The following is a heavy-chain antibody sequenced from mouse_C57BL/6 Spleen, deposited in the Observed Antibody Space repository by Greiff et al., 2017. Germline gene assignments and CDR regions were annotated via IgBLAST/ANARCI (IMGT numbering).Heavy chain of an antibody. CDR3: ARGGYDCGRWCFDV. V-gene: IGHV1-69*01. CDR1: GYTFTSYW. D-gene: IGHD2-4*01. CDR2: IDPSDSYT. J-gene: IGHJ1*03. Sequence: QVQLKQPGAELVMPGASVKLSCKASGYTFTSYWMHWVKQRPGQGLEWIGEIDPSDSYTNYNQKFKGKSTLTVDKSSSTAYMQLSSLTSEDSAVYYYARGGYDCGRWCFDVWGTGTTVTVSS.